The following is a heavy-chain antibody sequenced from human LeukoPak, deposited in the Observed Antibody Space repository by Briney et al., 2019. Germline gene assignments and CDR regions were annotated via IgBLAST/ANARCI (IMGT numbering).Heavy chain of an antibody. Sequence: GGSLRLSCAASGFTFSRYWMTWVRQAPGKGLEWVSGISWNSGSRGYADSVKGRFTISRDNAKNSLYLQMNSLRVEDTAIYYCARGGAARPDFWGQGTLVTVSS. CDR2: ISWNSGSR. V-gene: IGHV3-20*04. J-gene: IGHJ4*02. D-gene: IGHD6-6*01. CDR3: ARGGAARPDF. CDR1: GFTFSRYW.